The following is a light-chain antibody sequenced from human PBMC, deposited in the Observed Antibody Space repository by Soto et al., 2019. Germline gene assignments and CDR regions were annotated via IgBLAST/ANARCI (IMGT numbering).Light chain of an antibody. Sequence: EIVLTQSPATVSVYTGERATLSCRASQSVTINLAWYQQKPGQAPRLLIYDSSNRATGILARFSGSGSGTDFTLTISSLEPEDFAVYYCQQRSNWQVTFGQGTRLEI. CDR1: QSVTIN. V-gene: IGKV3D-11*02. J-gene: IGKJ5*01. CDR2: DSS. CDR3: QQRSNWQVT.